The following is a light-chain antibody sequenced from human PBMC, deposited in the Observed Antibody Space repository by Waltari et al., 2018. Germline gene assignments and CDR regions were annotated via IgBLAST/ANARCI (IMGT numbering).Light chain of an antibody. CDR3: MQARQTPWT. Sequence: DIVMTQSPLSLPVSPGEPASFSCRSSQSLLHSSGYTFLDWYLQKPGQSPQLLIYLVSNRASGVPDRFSGSGSGTDFTLKISRVEAEDVGVYYCMQARQTPWTFGQGTKVEIK. CDR1: QSLLHSSGYTF. J-gene: IGKJ1*01. V-gene: IGKV2-28*01. CDR2: LVS.